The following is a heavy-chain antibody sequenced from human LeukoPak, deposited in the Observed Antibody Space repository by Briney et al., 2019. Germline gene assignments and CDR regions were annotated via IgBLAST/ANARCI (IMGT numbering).Heavy chain of an antibody. CDR3: ARHTLPGAAAETEAFDI. J-gene: IGHJ3*02. Sequence: GSLRLSCAASGFTFSNYAMSWVRQAPGKGLEWIGSIYYSGSTYYNPSLKSRVTISVDTSKNQFSLKLSSVTAADTAVYYCARHTLPGAAAETEAFDIWGQGTMVTVSS. CDR1: GFTFSNYA. D-gene: IGHD6-13*01. V-gene: IGHV4-39*01. CDR2: IYYSGST.